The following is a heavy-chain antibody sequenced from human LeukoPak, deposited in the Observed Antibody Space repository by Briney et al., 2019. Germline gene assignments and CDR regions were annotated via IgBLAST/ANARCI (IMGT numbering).Heavy chain of an antibody. V-gene: IGHV4-59*11. J-gene: IGHJ5*02. CDR2: IYYSGST. CDR1: GGSISSHY. D-gene: IGHD3-9*01. CDR3: ARVVSKSRYFDWLLENVYNWFDP. Sequence: PSETLSLTCTVSGGSISSHYWSWIRQPPGKGLEWIGYIYYSGSTNYNPSLKSRVTISVDTSKNQFSLKLSSVTAADTAVYYCARVVSKSRYFDWLLENVYNWFDPWGQGTLVTVSS.